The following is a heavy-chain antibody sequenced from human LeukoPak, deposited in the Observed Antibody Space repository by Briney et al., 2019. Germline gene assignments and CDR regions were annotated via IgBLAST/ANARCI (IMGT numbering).Heavy chain of an antibody. V-gene: IGHV3-74*01. J-gene: IGHJ6*02. CDR2: INSYRSST. D-gene: IGHD3-10*01. Sequence: GGSLRLSCAASGFTFSSYWMHWVRQAPGKGLVWISRINSYRSSTSYADSVKGRFTISRANATNTLDLQLNSLKAEDLTVVNCARMVPPLTIVRAGYDYSGMDVWGQGTTVTVSS. CDR1: GFTFSSYW. CDR3: ARMVPPLTIVRAGYDYSGMDV.